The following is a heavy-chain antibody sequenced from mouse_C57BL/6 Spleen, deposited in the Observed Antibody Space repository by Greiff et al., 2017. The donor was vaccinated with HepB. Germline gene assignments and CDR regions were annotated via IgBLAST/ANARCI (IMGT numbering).Heavy chain of an antibody. CDR2: INPSTGGT. CDR1: GYSFTGYY. J-gene: IGHJ4*01. CDR3: ARFPL. V-gene: IGHV1-42*01. Sequence: VQLKESGPELVKPGASVKISCKASGYSFTGYYMNWVKQSPEKSLEWIGEINPSTGGTTYNQKFKAKATLTVDKSSSTAYMQLKSLTSEDSAVYYCARFPLWGQGTSVTVSS.